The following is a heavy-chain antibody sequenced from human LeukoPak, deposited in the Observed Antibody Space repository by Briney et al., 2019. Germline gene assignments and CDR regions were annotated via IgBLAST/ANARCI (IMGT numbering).Heavy chain of an antibody. D-gene: IGHD5-12*01. Sequence: PGGSLRLSCAASGFTFSSYGMHWVRQAPGKGLEWVAFIRYDGSNKYYADSVKGRFTISRDNSKNTLYLQMNSLRAEDTAVYYCAKVYSGYDYRGYFDYWGQGTLVTVSS. CDR1: GFTFSSYG. CDR3: AKVYSGYDYRGYFDY. V-gene: IGHV3-30*02. CDR2: IRYDGSNK. J-gene: IGHJ4*02.